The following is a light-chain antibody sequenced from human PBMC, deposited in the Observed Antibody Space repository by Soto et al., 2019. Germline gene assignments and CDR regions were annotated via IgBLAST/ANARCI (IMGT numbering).Light chain of an antibody. CDR2: KAS. Sequence: DIQMTQSPSTLSASVGDRVTITCRASQSISTWLAWYQQKPGKAPKLLIYKASSLESGVPSRFSGSGSETEFTLTISSLRPDDFATFYCHQYMTYPWTFGQGTKVEIK. J-gene: IGKJ1*01. CDR3: HQYMTYPWT. V-gene: IGKV1-5*03. CDR1: QSISTW.